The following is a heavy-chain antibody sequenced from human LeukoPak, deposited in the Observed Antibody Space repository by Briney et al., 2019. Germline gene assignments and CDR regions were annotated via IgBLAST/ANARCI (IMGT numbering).Heavy chain of an antibody. CDR2: ISSSGSTI. CDR1: GFTFSDYY. Sequence: GGSLRLSCAASGFTFSDYYMSWIRQAPGKGLEWVSYISSSGSTIYYADSVKGRFTISRDNAKNSLYLQMNSLRAEDTAVYYCASNKEKGIGYSSGWYYFDYWGQGTLVTVSS. CDR3: ASNKEKGIGYSSGWYYFDY. J-gene: IGHJ4*02. V-gene: IGHV3-11*01. D-gene: IGHD6-19*01.